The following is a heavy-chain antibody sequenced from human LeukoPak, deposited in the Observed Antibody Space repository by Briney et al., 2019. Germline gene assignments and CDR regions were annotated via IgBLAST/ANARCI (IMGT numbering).Heavy chain of an antibody. CDR1: GFTFSNAW. Sequence: PGGSLTLSWAASGFTFSNAWMSWLRQAPGKGLEWVGRIKSKTDGGTTDYAAPVKGRFTISRDDSKNTLYLQMNRLKDEGTGVYYCTGGVLLWSLFDYWGQGTLVTVSS. CDR3: TGGVLLWSLFDY. V-gene: IGHV3-15*01. J-gene: IGHJ4*02. D-gene: IGHD3-10*01. CDR2: IKSKTDGGTT.